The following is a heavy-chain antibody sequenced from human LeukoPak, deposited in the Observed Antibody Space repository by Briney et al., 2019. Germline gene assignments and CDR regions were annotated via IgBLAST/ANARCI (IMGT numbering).Heavy chain of an antibody. CDR3: AREGSMTARPFVSIDY. J-gene: IGHJ4*02. D-gene: IGHD6-6*01. CDR1: GGSISSSSYY. Sequence: SETLSLTCTVSGGSISSSSYYWGWIRQPPGKGLEWIGSIYYSGSTYYNPSLKSRVTISVDTSKNQFSLKLSSVTAADTAVYYCAREGSMTARPFVSIDYWGQGTLVTVS. V-gene: IGHV4-39*07. CDR2: IYYSGST.